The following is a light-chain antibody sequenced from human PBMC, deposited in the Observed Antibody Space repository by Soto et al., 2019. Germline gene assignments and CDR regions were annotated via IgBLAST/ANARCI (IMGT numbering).Light chain of an antibody. V-gene: IGKV1-39*01. CDR1: RSIGNY. CDR3: QRSYSTPYS. CDR2: LTS. J-gene: IGKJ2*01. Sequence: DIQMTQSPSSLSASVGDRVTITCRASRSIGNYLKWYQQKPESAPKLLVYLTSSLQSGVPSRFSGSGSGTDFTLTISSLQPEDFATYYCQRSYSTPYSFGQGTKLEIK.